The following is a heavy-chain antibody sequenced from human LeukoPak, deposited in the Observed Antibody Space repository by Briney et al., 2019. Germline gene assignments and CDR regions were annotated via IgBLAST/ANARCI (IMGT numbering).Heavy chain of an antibody. CDR1: GGSISSYY. Sequence: PSETLSLTCTVSGGSISSYYWSWIRQPPGKGLEWIGYIYYSGSTNYNPSLKRRVTISVDTSKTQFSLKLSSVTAADTAVYYCARVYYGDYYFDYWGQGTLVTVSS. CDR3: ARVYYGDYYFDY. V-gene: IGHV4-59*01. D-gene: IGHD4-17*01. CDR2: IYYSGST. J-gene: IGHJ4*02.